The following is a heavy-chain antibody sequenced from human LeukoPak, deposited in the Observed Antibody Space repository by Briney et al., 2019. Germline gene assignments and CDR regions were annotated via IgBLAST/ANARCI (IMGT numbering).Heavy chain of an antibody. V-gene: IGHV6-1*01. Sequence: SQTLSLTCDISGDTVSSNSAAWNWIRQSPSRGLEWLGRAYYRSKWYYDYAVSVKSRITISPDTSKNQFSLQLNSVTADDTAVYYCARGFALDFWGQGTMVTVSS. CDR1: GDTVSSNSAA. CDR2: AYYRSKWYY. J-gene: IGHJ3*01. CDR3: ARGFALDF.